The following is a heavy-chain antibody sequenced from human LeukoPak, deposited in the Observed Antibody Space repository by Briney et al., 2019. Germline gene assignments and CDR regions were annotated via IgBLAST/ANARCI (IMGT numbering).Heavy chain of an antibody. CDR3: ARAPTRTYYYYGMDV. CDR1: GFTFSDYY. V-gene: IGHV3-66*01. CDR2: IYSGGST. Sequence: PGGSLRLSCAASGFTFSDYYMSWVRQAPGKGLEWVSVIYSGGSTYYADSVKGRFTISRDNSKNTLYLQMNSLRAEDTAVYYCARAPTRTYYYYGMDVWGQGTTVTVSS. J-gene: IGHJ6*02.